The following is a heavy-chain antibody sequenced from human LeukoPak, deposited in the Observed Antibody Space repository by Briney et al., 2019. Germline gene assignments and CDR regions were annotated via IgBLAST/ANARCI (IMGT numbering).Heavy chain of an antibody. J-gene: IGHJ6*02. Sequence: SETLSLTCAVCGGSFSGYYWSWIRQPPGKGLEWIGEINHSGGTNYNPSLKSRVTISVDTSKNQFSLKLSSVTAADTAVYYCARAPRYYYGMDVWGQGTTVTVSS. V-gene: IGHV4-34*01. CDR3: ARAPRYYYGMDV. CDR1: GGSFSGYY. CDR2: INHSGGT.